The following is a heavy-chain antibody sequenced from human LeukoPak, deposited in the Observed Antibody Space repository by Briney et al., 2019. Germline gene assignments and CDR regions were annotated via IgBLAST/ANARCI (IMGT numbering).Heavy chain of an antibody. CDR2: ISGSGGST. CDR3: ARVNSSGYLEVDY. J-gene: IGHJ4*02. D-gene: IGHD6-19*01. CDR1: GFTFSSYA. Sequence: GGSLRLSCAASGFTFSSYAMSWVRQAPGKGLEWVSGISGSGGSTYYADSVKGRFTISRDNSKNTLYLQMNSLRAEDTAVYYCARVNSSGYLEVDYWGQGTLVTVSS. V-gene: IGHV3-23*01.